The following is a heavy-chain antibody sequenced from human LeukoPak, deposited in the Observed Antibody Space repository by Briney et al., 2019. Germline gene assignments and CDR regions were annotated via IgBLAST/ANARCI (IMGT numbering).Heavy chain of an antibody. J-gene: IGHJ5*02. CDR3: ARGLGSSNYHDHRFQP. Sequence: PGGSLRLSCAASGFTFSSYWMHWVRQAPGKGLVWVSRINSDGSSTSYADSVKGRFTISRDNAKNTLYLQMNSLRAEDTAVYFCARGLGSSNYHDHRFQPWGRGTLVTVSS. D-gene: IGHD3-22*01. CDR1: GFTFSSYW. CDR2: INSDGSST. V-gene: IGHV3-74*01.